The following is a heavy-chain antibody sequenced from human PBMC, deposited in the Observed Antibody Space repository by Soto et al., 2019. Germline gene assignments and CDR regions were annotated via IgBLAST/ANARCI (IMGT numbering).Heavy chain of an antibody. J-gene: IGHJ5*02. V-gene: IGHV4-34*09. CDR1: GGSFSGYY. Sequence: SETLSLTCAVYGGSFSGYYWSWIRQPPGKGLEWIGEINHSGSTNYNPSLKSRVTISVDTSKNQFSLKLSSVTAADTAVYYCARGTGFDPWGQGTLVTVSS. CDR3: ARGTGFDP. CDR2: INHSGST. D-gene: IGHD2-21*02.